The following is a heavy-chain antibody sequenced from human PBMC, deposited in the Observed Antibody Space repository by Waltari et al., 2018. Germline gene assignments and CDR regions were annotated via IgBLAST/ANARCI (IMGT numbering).Heavy chain of an antibody. V-gene: IGHV2-26*01. Sequence: QVTLKESGPVLVKPPETLKLPCTVPRFSLSNARMGVSWIRQPPWKALEWLANIFSNDEKSYSTSLKSRLTISKNTSKSQVVLTMTNMDPVDTATYYCARMRLEWLGGEDYWGQGTLVTVSS. CDR1: RFSLSNARMG. D-gene: IGHD3-3*01. CDR3: ARMRLEWLGGEDY. J-gene: IGHJ4*02. CDR2: IFSNDEK.